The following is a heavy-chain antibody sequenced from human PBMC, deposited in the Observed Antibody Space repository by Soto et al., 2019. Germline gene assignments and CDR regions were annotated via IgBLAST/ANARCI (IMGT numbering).Heavy chain of an antibody. D-gene: IGHD2-21*02. J-gene: IGHJ4*02. CDR1: GDTFTDYY. V-gene: IGHV1-46*04. CDR3: ARGGHVVVVTAAFDY. Sequence: QVQLMQSGAEVKKPGASVKVSCKASGDTFTDYYIHWVRQAPGQGLEWMGTVNPSGGHTTYAQNLLGRVNMTRDTYTSTLYMELTSLRSEDTAVYYCARGGHVVVVTAAFDYWGQGTLVTVSS. CDR2: VNPSGGHT.